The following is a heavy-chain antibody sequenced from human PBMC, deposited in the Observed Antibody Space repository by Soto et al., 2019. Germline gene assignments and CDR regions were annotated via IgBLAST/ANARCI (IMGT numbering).Heavy chain of an antibody. D-gene: IGHD2-15*01. CDR3: ARDPSPCSGGSCYASGPDS. V-gene: IGHV1-46*03. Sequence: QVQLVQSGAEVKKPGASVKVSCKASGYTFTSYYMHWVRQAPGQGLEWMGIINPSGGSTSYAQKFQGRVTMTRDTATSKVYMELSSLRSEDTAVYYCARDPSPCSGGSCYASGPDSWGQGTLVTVSS. J-gene: IGHJ4*02. CDR1: GYTFTSYY. CDR2: INPSGGST.